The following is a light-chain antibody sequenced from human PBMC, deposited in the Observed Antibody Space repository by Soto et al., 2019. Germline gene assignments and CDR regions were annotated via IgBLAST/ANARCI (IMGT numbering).Light chain of an antibody. V-gene: IGKV3-20*01. CDR3: QQYDSSPWT. Sequence: EIVLTQSPGTLSLYPGQRATLSCRASQSVSSTYLAWYQQRPGQAPRLLIYDASSRATGIPDRFSGSGSGTNFTLTISRLEPEDFAVYYCQQYDSSPWTFGQGTKV. CDR1: QSVSSTY. CDR2: DAS. J-gene: IGKJ1*01.